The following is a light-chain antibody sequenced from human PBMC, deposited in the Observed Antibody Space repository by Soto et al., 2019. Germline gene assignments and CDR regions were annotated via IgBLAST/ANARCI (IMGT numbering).Light chain of an antibody. CDR2: GAF. CDR3: QQRSNWPRT. Sequence: EVVMSQSPATLSVSPGERATLSCRASQSISSNFAWYQQKPVQAPRLLIYGAFTRATGIPARFSGSGSGTDFTLTISSLEPEDFAVYYCQQRSNWPRTFGQGTKVDIK. V-gene: IGKV3-11*01. CDR1: QSISSN. J-gene: IGKJ1*01.